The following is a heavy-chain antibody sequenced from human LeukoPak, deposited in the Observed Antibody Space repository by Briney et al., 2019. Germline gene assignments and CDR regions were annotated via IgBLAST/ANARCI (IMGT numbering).Heavy chain of an antibody. CDR2: INYGGTT. J-gene: IGHJ4*02. CDR1: GGSISSSNYY. Sequence: SETLSLTCTVSGGSISSSNYYWSWIRQPPGKELEWIASINYGGTTYYNPSLKSRVTISVDTSKNQFSLRLSSVTAADTAVYFCARYVVFGSGKYYFDYWGQESLVTVSS. CDR3: ARYVVFGSGKYYFDY. D-gene: IGHD3-10*01. V-gene: IGHV4-39*01.